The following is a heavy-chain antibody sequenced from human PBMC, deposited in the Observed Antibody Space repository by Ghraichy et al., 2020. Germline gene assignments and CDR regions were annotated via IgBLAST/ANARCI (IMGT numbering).Heavy chain of an antibody. Sequence: ESLNISCAASGFTFSSYSMNWVRQAPGKGLEWVSSISGSSGYIYYADSVKGRFTISRDNVKNSLYLQMNSLRVEDTAVYYCARAGSFFDYWGQGTLVTVSS. CDR2: ISGSSGYI. CDR1: GFTFSSYS. J-gene: IGHJ4*02. V-gene: IGHV3-21*01. CDR3: ARAGSFFDY. D-gene: IGHD1-26*01.